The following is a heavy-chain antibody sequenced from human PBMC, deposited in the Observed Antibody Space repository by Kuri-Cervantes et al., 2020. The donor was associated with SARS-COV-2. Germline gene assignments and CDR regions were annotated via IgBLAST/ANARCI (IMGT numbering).Heavy chain of an antibody. V-gene: IGHV3-48*01. D-gene: IGHD2-8*01. Sequence: GESLKISCAASGFIFSSHSMNWVRQAPGKGLEWVSYISSSSSTVYYADSVKGRFTTSRDNSKNTLYLQMNSLRAEDTAVYYCARVMMYGGFLGRPLAYWGQGTLVTVSS. CDR3: ARVMMYGGFLGRPLAY. J-gene: IGHJ4*02. CDR1: GFIFSSHS. CDR2: ISSSSSTV.